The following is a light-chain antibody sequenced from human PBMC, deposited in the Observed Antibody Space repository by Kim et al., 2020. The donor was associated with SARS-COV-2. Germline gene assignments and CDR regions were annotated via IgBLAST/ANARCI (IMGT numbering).Light chain of an antibody. V-gene: IGKV1-39*01. CDR3: QQSYTSPWT. CDR1: QSISTY. Sequence: ASVGDRVTITGRASQSISTYLNWFQQKPGKAPRLLIFAASSLESGVPSRFRGSGSGTAFTLTISSLQPDDFATYSCQQSYTSPWTFGQGTKLEI. CDR2: AAS. J-gene: IGKJ2*01.